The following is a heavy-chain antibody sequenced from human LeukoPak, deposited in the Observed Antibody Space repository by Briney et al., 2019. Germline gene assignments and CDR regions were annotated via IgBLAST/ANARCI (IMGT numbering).Heavy chain of an antibody. CDR2: IYHSGST. CDR3: ARQGFFGTNWFDP. J-gene: IGHJ5*02. V-gene: IGHV4-38-2*01. Sequence: PSETLSLTCAVSGYSISSGYYWGWIWQPPGKGLEWIGSIYHSGSTYYNPSLKSRVTISVDTSKNQFSLKLSSVTAADTAVYYCARQGFFGTNWFDPWGQGTLVTVSS. CDR1: GYSISSGYY. D-gene: IGHD3-3*01.